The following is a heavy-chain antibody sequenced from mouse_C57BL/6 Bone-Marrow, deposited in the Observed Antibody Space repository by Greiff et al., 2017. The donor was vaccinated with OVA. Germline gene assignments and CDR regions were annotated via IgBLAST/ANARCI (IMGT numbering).Heavy chain of an antibody. D-gene: IGHD1-1*01. J-gene: IGHJ1*03. CDR1: GYTFTSYG. CDR2: IYPRSGNT. V-gene: IGHV1-81*01. CDR3: ASPYGSSYPYWYFDV. Sequence: QVQLQQSGAELARPGASVKLSCKASGYTFTSYGISWVKQRPGQGLEWIGEIYPRSGNTYYNEKFKGKATLTADKSSSTAYMELRSLTSEDSAVYFCASPYGSSYPYWYFDVWGTGTTVTVSS.